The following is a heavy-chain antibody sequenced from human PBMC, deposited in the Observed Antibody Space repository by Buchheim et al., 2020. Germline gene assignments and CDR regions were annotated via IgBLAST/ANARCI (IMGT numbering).Heavy chain of an antibody. Sequence: EVQLLESGGGLVQPGGSLRLSCAASGFTFSSYGMSWVRQAPGKGLEWVSGISNNGGSTYYGDSVKGRFTISRDNSKNTLSLQMNSLRAEDTAVYYCATRSHPPSGWSYYFDYWGQGTL. CDR1: GFTFSSYG. V-gene: IGHV3-23*01. J-gene: IGHJ4*02. CDR2: ISNNGGST. D-gene: IGHD6-19*01. CDR3: ATRSHPPSGWSYYFDY.